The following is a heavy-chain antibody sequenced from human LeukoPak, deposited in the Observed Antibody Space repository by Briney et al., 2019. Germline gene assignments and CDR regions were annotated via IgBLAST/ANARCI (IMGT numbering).Heavy chain of an antibody. CDR2: IYTSGST. CDR1: GGSISSYY. V-gene: IGHV4-4*07. J-gene: IGHJ4*02. Sequence: PSETLSLTCTVSGGSISSYYWSWIRQPAGKGLEWIGRIYTSGSTNYNPSLKSRVTISVDTSKKQFSLKVSSVTAADTAVYYCASTMTIAGVSDYFDYWGQGTLVTVSS. CDR3: ASTMTIAGVSDYFDY. D-gene: IGHD4-17*01.